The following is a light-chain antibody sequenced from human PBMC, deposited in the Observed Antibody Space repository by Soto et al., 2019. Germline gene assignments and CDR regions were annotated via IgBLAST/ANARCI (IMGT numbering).Light chain of an antibody. CDR2: AAS. Sequence: DIQMNQSPSSLSASVGDTVTITCRSSQDVGRWLSWYQQKPGKAPKILIFAASSLQSGVPSRFSGSGSGTDFTLTITSLQSEDFATYYCQHAKSFPVTFGQGTRLEIK. CDR3: QHAKSFPVT. V-gene: IGKV1D-12*01. J-gene: IGKJ5*01. CDR1: QDVGRW.